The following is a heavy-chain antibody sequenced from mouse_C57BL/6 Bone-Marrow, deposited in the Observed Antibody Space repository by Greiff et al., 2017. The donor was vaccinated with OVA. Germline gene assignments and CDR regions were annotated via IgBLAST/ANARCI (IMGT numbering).Heavy chain of an antibody. CDR1: GYTFTSYW. J-gene: IGHJ3*01. D-gene: IGHD6-2*01. V-gene: IGHV1-64*01. CDR3: ARVSWSHFAY. Sequence: VKLQQPGAELVKPGASVQLSCKASGYTFTSYWMHWVKQRPGQGLEWIGMIHPNSGSTNYNEKFKSKATLTVDKSSSTAYMQLSSLTSEDSAVYYCARVSWSHFAYWGQGTLVTVSA. CDR2: IHPNSGST.